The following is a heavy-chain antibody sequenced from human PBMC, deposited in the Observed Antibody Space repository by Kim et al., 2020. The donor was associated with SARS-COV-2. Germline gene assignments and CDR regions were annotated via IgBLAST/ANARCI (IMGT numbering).Heavy chain of an antibody. D-gene: IGHD3-3*01. J-gene: IGHJ5*02. V-gene: IGHV4-30-2*05. CDR3: ARTKRITIFGVVQWFDP. Sequence: SLTSRVTKSVDTSKNQFALKLSSVTAADTAVYYCARTKRITIFGVVQWFDPWGQGTLVTVSS.